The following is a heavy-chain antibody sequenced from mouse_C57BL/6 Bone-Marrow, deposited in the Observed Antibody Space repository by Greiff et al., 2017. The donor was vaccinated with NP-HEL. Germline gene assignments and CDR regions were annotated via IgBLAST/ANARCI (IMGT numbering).Heavy chain of an antibody. D-gene: IGHD2-4*01. Sequence: VQLQQSGPELVKPGASVKISCKASGYTFTDYYMNWVKQSHGKSLEWIGDINPNNGGTSYNQKFKGKATLTVDKSSSTAYMELRSLTSEDSAVYYCARGGDYPHWNAMDYWGQGTSVTVSS. J-gene: IGHJ4*01. CDR1: GYTFTDYY. V-gene: IGHV1-26*01. CDR3: ARGGDYPHWNAMDY. CDR2: INPNNGGT.